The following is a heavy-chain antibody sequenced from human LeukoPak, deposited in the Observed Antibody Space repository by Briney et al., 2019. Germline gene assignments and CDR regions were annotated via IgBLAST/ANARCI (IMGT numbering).Heavy chain of an antibody. CDR3: ATKPWDQEPLVATEHPYYFDY. V-gene: IGHV4-4*02. CDR2: IYHSGST. Sequence: PSGTLSLTCAVSGGSISSSNWWSWVRQPPGKGLEWIGEIYHSGSTNYNPSLKSRVTISVDKSENQFSLKLSSVTAADTAVYYCATKPWDQEPLVATEHPYYFDYWGQGTLVTVSS. CDR1: GGSISSSNW. D-gene: IGHD2-8*02. J-gene: IGHJ4*02.